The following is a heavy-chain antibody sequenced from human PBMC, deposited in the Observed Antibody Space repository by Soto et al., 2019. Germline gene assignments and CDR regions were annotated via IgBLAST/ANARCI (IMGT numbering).Heavy chain of an antibody. Sequence: QVQLVQSGAEVKKPGASVKVSCKASGYTFTSYDIRWVRQAPGQGLEWMGWISAYNGNTNYAQKLQDRVTMTTDTATSTAYRELRSLRSADTAVYYCAREGGTMGAGGFDPWGQGTLVTVSS. D-gene: IGHD3-10*01. J-gene: IGHJ5*02. CDR3: AREGGTMGAGGFDP. CDR2: ISAYNGNT. CDR1: GYTFTSYD. V-gene: IGHV1-18*01.